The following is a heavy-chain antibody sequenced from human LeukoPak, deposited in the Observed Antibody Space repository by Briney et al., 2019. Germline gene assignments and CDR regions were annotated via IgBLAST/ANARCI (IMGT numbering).Heavy chain of an antibody. V-gene: IGHV1-69*13. CDR1: GGTFSSYA. Sequence: SVKVSCKASGGTFSSYAISWVRQAPGQGLEWMGGIIPIFGTANYAQKFQGRVTITADESTSTAYMELSSLRSEDTAVYYCARGSIEWELLIYFDYWGQGTLVTVSS. D-gene: IGHD1-26*01. CDR3: ARGSIEWELLIYFDY. CDR2: IIPIFGTA. J-gene: IGHJ4*02.